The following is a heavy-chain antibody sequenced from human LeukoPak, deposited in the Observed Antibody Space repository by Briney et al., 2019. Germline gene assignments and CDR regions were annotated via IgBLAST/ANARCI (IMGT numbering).Heavy chain of an antibody. J-gene: IGHJ4*02. CDR2: ISGSGSNT. Sequence: GGSLRLSCSASGFSFSTCAMNWVRQAPGKGLEWVSAISGSGSNTYYADSVKGRFTISRDNSKNTLYLQMNSLGAEDTALYYCTTVVRGYNHRFDYWGQGTPVTVSS. CDR1: GFSFSTCA. CDR3: TTVVRGYNHRFDY. V-gene: IGHV3-23*01. D-gene: IGHD5-24*01.